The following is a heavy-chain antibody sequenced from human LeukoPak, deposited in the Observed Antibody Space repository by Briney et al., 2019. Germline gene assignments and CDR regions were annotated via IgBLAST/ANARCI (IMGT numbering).Heavy chain of an antibody. Sequence: PGGSLRLSCAASGFTFSDYYMSWIRQAPGKGLEWVSAISGSGGSTYYADSVKGRFTISRDNSKNTLYLQMNSLRAEDTAVYYCANAYYDSSGTWYFDYWGQGTLVTVSS. J-gene: IGHJ4*02. CDR2: ISGSGGST. V-gene: IGHV3-23*01. CDR3: ANAYYDSSGTWYFDY. CDR1: GFTFSDYY. D-gene: IGHD3-22*01.